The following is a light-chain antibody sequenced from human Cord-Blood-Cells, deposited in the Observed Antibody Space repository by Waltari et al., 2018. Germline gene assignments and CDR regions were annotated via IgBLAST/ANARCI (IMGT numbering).Light chain of an antibody. CDR2: AAS. J-gene: IGKJ5*01. V-gene: IGKV1-27*01. Sequence: DIQMTQSSSSLSASVGDRVTITCRASQGISSYLAWYQQKPGKVPKLLIYAASTLQSGVPCRFSGGRSGTDFTLTISSLQPEDVATYYSQKYNSAPITFGQGTRLEI. CDR3: QKYNSAPIT. CDR1: QGISSY.